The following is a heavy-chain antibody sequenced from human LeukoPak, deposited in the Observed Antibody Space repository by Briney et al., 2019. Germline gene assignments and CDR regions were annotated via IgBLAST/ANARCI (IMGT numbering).Heavy chain of an antibody. Sequence: SETLSLTCTVSGGSISSYYWSWIRQPPGKGLEWIGYIYYSGSTNYNPSLKSRVTISVDTSKNQFSLKLSSVTAADTAVYYCARGNYYDSRTYYRAFDIWGQGTMVTVSS. CDR3: ARGNYYDSRTYYRAFDI. CDR2: IYYSGST. J-gene: IGHJ3*02. D-gene: IGHD3-22*01. V-gene: IGHV4-59*01. CDR1: GGSISSYY.